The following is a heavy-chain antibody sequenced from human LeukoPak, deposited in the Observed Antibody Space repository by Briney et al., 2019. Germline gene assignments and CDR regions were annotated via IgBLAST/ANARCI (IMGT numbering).Heavy chain of an antibody. CDR1: GLSFTSYD. J-gene: IGHJ3*02. Sequence: GGSLRLSCAASGLSFTSYDMHWVRQATGKGLEWVSAIATSGDTYYPGSVKGRFTIARENAKNSLYRQMSRLRAGDTAVYYCARGTVGAGVFDIWGPGTMVTVSS. CDR3: ARGTVGAGVFDI. D-gene: IGHD4-23*01. V-gene: IGHV3-13*01. CDR2: IATSGDT.